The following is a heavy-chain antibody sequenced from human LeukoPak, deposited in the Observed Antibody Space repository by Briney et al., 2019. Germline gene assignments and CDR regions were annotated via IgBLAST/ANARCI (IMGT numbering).Heavy chain of an antibody. Sequence: ASVKVSCKASGYPFISYDINWVRQATGQGLEWMGWMNPNSGNTGYAQRFQGRVTMTRNTSISTAYMEVSSLRSEDTAMYFCARGRGYSNGWFEADDYRGQGTLVTVSS. CDR1: GYPFISYD. CDR2: MNPNSGNT. J-gene: IGHJ4*02. V-gene: IGHV1-8*01. CDR3: ARGRGYSNGWFEADDY. D-gene: IGHD6-19*01.